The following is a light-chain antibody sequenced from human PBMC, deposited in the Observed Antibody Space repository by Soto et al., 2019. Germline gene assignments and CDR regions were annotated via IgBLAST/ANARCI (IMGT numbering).Light chain of an antibody. V-gene: IGKV3-15*01. CDR1: QDVSSN. CDR2: GAS. CDR3: QQYIRWPLT. J-gene: IGKJ4*01. Sequence: EMVVTQSPATLSVSPGERATLSYRASQDVSSNLAWYQQKPGQAPSLLIYGASTRATGTPARFSGSGSGTEFTLTISSLQSEDYAVYFCQQYIRWPLTFGGGTKVEI.